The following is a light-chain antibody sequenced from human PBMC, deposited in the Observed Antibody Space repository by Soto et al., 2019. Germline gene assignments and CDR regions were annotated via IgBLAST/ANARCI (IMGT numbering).Light chain of an antibody. CDR3: QERPDTAAWT. CDR2: DAS. V-gene: IGKV3-11*01. Sequence: LYPEKRDTRSCRASQSIGLAIAWYQHKPGQAPRLLIFDASQRATGIPARFRGSGSETDSTHSSRSFGPSCFTVLSCQERPDTAAWTFAGGTKVDIK. CDR1: QSIGLA. J-gene: IGKJ4*02.